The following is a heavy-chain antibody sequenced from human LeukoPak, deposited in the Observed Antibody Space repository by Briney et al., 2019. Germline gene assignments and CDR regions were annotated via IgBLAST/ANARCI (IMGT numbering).Heavy chain of an antibody. V-gene: IGHV6-1*01. CDR1: GDSVSSNSAA. CDR2: TYYRSKWYN. J-gene: IGHJ4*02. Sequence: PSQTLSLTCAISGDSVSSNSAAWNWIRQSPSRGLEWLGRTYYRSKWYNDYAVSVKSRMTINPDTSKNQFSLQLNSVTPEDTAVYYCARGPSGYDSSGYYPTALDYWGQGTLVTVSS. CDR3: ARGPSGYDSSGYYPTALDY. D-gene: IGHD3-22*01.